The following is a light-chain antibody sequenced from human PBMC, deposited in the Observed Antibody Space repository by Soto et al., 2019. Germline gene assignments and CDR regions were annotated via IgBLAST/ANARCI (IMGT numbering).Light chain of an antibody. CDR3: QQYYSIPIT. CDR2: WAS. V-gene: IGKV4-1*01. CDR1: QSVLYSADNKNY. Sequence: DIVMTQSPDSLAVSLGERATINCKSSQSVLYSADNKNYLAWYQQKPGQPPKLLIYWASTRESGVPDRFSGSGSGTDFTLTISSLQAEDVAVYYCQQYYSIPITFGQGTRREIE. J-gene: IGKJ5*01.